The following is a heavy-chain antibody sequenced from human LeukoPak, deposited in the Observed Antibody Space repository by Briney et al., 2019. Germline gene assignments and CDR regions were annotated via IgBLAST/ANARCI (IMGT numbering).Heavy chain of an antibody. CDR1: GGSISSSSYY. CDR2: IYYSGST. J-gene: IGHJ5*02. CDR3: ASQGPWIYMPTILESWFDP. V-gene: IGHV4-39*07. D-gene: IGHD5-12*01. Sequence: SETLSLTCTVSGGSISSSSYYWGWIRQPPGKGLEWIGSIYYSGSTYYNPSLKSRVTISVDTSKNQFSLKPSSVTAADTAVYYCASQGPWIYMPTILESWFDPWGQGTLVTVSS.